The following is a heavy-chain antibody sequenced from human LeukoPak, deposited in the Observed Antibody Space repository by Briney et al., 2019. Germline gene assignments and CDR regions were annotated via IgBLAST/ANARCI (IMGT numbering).Heavy chain of an antibody. V-gene: IGHV3-48*03. CDR3: ARAITGTTAFDY. J-gene: IGHJ4*02. D-gene: IGHD1-20*01. Sequence: PGGSLRLSCAASGFTFSSYEMNWVRQAPGKGLEWVSYISSSGSTIYYADSVKGRFTISRDNAKNSLYLQMNSLRAEDTAVYYCARAITGTTAFDYWGQGTLVTVSS. CDR2: ISSSGSTI. CDR1: GFTFSSYE.